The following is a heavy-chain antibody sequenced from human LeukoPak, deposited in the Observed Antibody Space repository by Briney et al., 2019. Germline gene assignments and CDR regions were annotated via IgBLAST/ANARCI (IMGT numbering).Heavy chain of an antibody. Sequence: SETLSPTCTVSGGSISSGGYYWSWIRQHPGKGLEWIGYIYYSGSTYYNPSLKSRVTISVDTSKNQFSLKLSSVTAADTAVYYCARAHSGGSHSFDYWGQGTLVTVSS. J-gene: IGHJ4*02. CDR1: GGSISSGGYY. V-gene: IGHV4-31*03. D-gene: IGHD2-15*01. CDR2: IYYSGST. CDR3: ARAHSGGSHSFDY.